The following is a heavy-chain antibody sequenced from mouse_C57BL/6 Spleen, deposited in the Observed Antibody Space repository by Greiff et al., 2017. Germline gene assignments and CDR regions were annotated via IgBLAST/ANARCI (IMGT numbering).Heavy chain of an antibody. J-gene: IGHJ1*03. CDR2: INPYNGGT. Sequence: VQLQQSGPVLVKPGASVKMSCKASGYTFTDYYMNWVKQSHGKSLEWIGVINPYNGGTSYNQKFKGKATLTVDKSSSTAYMELNSLTSEDSAVYYCARTYYGSSSSYWYFDVWGTGTTVTVSS. V-gene: IGHV1-19*01. CDR3: ARTYYGSSSSYWYFDV. D-gene: IGHD1-1*01. CDR1: GYTFTDYY.